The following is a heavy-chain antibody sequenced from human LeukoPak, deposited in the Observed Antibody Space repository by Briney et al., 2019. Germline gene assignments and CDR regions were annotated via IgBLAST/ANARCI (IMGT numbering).Heavy chain of an antibody. V-gene: IGHV4-61*02. Sequence: KPSQTLSLTCTVSGGSISSGGHYWSWIRQPAGKGLEYLGRIYSTGSTNYNPSLRSRVTISADTSKNHFSLKLSSVTAADTAVYYCARGDVPAARPLDYWGQGILVTVSS. J-gene: IGHJ4*02. D-gene: IGHD2-2*01. CDR2: IYSTGST. CDR1: GGSISSGGHY. CDR3: ARGDVPAARPLDY.